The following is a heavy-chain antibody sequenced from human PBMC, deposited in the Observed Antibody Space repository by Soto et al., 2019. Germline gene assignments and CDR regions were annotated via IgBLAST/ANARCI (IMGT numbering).Heavy chain of an antibody. CDR1: GYTFTSYG. V-gene: IGHV1-18*01. CDR3: ARDYDSSGYYVNYFDD. CDR2: ISAYNGNT. J-gene: IGHJ4*01. D-gene: IGHD3-22*01. Sequence: ASLKVSCKASGYTFTSYGISWVREAPGQGLEWMGWISAYNGNTNDAQKLQGRVTMTTDTSTSTAYMELRSLRSDDTAVYYCARDYDSSGYYVNYFDDSGQGNLVAVSS.